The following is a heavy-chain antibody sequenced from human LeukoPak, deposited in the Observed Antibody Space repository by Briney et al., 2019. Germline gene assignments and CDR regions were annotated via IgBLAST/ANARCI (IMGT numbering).Heavy chain of an antibody. Sequence: SQTLSLTCTVSGGSISSGDYYWSWIRQPAGKGLEWIGRIYTSGSTNYNPSLKSRVTMSVDTSKNQFSLKLSSVTAADTAVYYCARDRYYYDSSGKLYFDYWGQGTLVTVSS. V-gene: IGHV4-61*02. CDR1: GGSISSGDYY. D-gene: IGHD3-22*01. CDR2: IYTSGST. J-gene: IGHJ4*02. CDR3: ARDRYYYDSSGKLYFDY.